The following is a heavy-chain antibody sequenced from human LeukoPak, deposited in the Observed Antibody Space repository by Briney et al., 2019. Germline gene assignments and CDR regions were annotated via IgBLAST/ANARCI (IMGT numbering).Heavy chain of an antibody. V-gene: IGHV3-7*02. CDR3: ARAVYYSNYLGY. D-gene: IGHD3-10*01. J-gene: IGHJ4*01. Sequence: AGGSLRLSCAASGFTFSDYWMSWVRQAPGKGLEWVANIKQDGSEKYYVDSVKGRFTISRDNAKNTLYLQMNSLRAEDTAMYYCARAVYYSNYLGYWGQGTLVTVSS. CDR2: IKQDGSEK. CDR1: GFTFSDYW.